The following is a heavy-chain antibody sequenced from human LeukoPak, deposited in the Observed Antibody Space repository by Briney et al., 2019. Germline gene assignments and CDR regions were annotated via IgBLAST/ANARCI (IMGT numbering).Heavy chain of an antibody. V-gene: IGHV3-7*01. D-gene: IGHD5-24*01. CDR2: IKQDGSEK. J-gene: IGHJ4*02. CDR1: GFTFSSYW. Sequence: PGGSLRLSCEASGFTFSSYWMSWVRQAPGKGLEWVANIKQDGSEKYYVDSVKGRFTISRDNAKNSLYLQMNSLRAEDTAVYYCARENYRLEMATNDYWGQGTLVTVSS. CDR3: ARENYRLEMATNDY.